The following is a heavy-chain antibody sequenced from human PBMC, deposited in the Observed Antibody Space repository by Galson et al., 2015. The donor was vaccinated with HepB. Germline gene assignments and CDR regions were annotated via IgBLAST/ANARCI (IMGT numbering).Heavy chain of an antibody. V-gene: IGHV1-69*01. CDR1: GGTISSYA. J-gene: IGHJ3*02. CDR2: IIALFDKA. CDR3: ARESGESPQDAFDI. D-gene: IGHD2-21*01. Sequence: SCKASGGTISSYAISWVRQAPGQGLEWMGEIIALFDKANYAQKFQGRVTITADESTSTAYMELSSLRSEDTAVYYCARESGESPQDAFDIWGQGTMVSVSS.